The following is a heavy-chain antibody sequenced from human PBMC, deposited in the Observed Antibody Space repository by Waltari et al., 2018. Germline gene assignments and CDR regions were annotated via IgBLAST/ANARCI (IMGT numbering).Heavy chain of an antibody. CDR2: IYSAVTT. D-gene: IGHD2-21*02. Sequence: HLVESGGGLIQPGGSLRLACAASGFTVTTSYMSWVRQAPGRGLECVSVIYSAVTTYYADSVKGRFTISRDTFRNTLYLQMDNLRPDDTAVYYCARGNTASLDYWGQGTLVTVSS. CDR3: ARGNTASLDY. V-gene: IGHV3-53*01. CDR1: GFTVTTSY. J-gene: IGHJ4*02.